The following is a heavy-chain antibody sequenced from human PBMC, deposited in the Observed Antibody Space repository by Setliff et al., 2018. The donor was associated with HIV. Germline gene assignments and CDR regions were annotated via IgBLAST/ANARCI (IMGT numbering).Heavy chain of an antibody. D-gene: IGHD3-22*01. Sequence: AGESPKISCKGSGYSFTNYWIGWVRQMPGKGLEWMGIIYPGDSDTRYSPSFQGQVTISADKSISTAYLQWSSLKASDTAMYYCARLSGLYYYDSSGYYYGHYFDYWGQGTLVTSPQ. V-gene: IGHV5-51*01. J-gene: IGHJ4*02. CDR1: GYSFTNYW. CDR2: IYPGDSDT. CDR3: ARLSGLYYYDSSGYYYGHYFDY.